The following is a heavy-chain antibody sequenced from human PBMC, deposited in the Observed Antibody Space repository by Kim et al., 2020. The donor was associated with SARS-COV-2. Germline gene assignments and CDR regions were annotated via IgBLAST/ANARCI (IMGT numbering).Heavy chain of an antibody. J-gene: IGHJ6*03. Sequence: GGSLRLSCAASGFSFGSYAMHCVRQAPGKGLEWVALIVYDGSTEYYADSVKGRFKISRDNSKNTLFLEMNRPRPADTAVYYCARAGSSGFLYYYFYMYVWGTGTTVSVSS. D-gene: IGHD3-22*01. CDR2: IVYDGSTE. CDR3: ARAGSSGFLYYYFYMYV. V-gene: IGHV3-30-3*01. CDR1: GFSFGSYA.